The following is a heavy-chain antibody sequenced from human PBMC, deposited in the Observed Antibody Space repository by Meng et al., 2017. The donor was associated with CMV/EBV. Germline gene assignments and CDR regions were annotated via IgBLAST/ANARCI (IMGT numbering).Heavy chain of an antibody. CDR1: GGSFSGYY. V-gene: IGHV4-34*01. Sequence: QVPLQHGVGGLLKPSETLSLTCAVYGGSFSGYYWSWIRQPPGKGLEWIGEINHSGSTNYNPSLKSRVTISVDTSKNQFSLKLSSVTAADTAVYYCARGVGGWFDPWGQGTLVTVSS. CDR2: INHSGST. CDR3: ARGVGGWFDP. D-gene: IGHD1-26*01. J-gene: IGHJ5*02.